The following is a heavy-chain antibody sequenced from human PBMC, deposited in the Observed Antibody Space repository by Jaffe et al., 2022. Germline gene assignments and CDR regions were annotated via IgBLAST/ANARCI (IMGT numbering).Heavy chain of an antibody. D-gene: IGHD2-15*01. V-gene: IGHV4-39*01. Sequence: QLQLQESGPGLVKPSETLSLTCTVSGGSISSSSYYWGWIRQPPGKGLEWIGSIYYSGSTYYNPSLKSRVTISVDTSKNQFSLKLSSVTAADTAVYYCARHAHGDRSVVVVYYMDVWGKGTTVTVSS. J-gene: IGHJ6*03. CDR3: ARHAHGDRSVVVVYYMDV. CDR1: GGSISSSSYY. CDR2: IYYSGST.